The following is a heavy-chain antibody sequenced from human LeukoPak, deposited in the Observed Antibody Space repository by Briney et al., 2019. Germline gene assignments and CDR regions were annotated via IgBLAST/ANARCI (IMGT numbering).Heavy chain of an antibody. CDR2: IYTSGST. Sequence: SETLSLTCTVSGGSISSGSYYWSWIRQPAGKGLEWIGRIYTSGSTNYNPSLKSRVTISVDTSKNQFSLKLSSVTAADTAVYYCARLYYYGSGGYLYYFDYWGQGTLVTVSS. CDR3: ARLYYYGSGGYLYYFDY. CDR1: GGSISSGSYY. J-gene: IGHJ4*02. D-gene: IGHD3-10*01. V-gene: IGHV4-61*02.